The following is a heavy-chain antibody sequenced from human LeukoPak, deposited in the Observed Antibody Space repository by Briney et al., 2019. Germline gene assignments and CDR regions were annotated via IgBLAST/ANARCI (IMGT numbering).Heavy chain of an antibody. J-gene: IGHJ4*02. D-gene: IGHD6-13*01. Sequence: PSETLSLTCTVSGGSISSGGYYWSWIRQHPGKGLEWIGYIYYSGSTYYNPSLKSRVTISVDTSKNQFSLKLSSVTAADTAVYYCARGSHAAGMYYFDYWGQGTLVTVSS. CDR1: GGSISSGGYY. CDR2: IYYSGST. CDR3: ARGSHAAGMYYFDY. V-gene: IGHV4-31*03.